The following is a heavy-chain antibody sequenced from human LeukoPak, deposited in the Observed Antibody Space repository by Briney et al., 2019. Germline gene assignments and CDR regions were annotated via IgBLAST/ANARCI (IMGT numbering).Heavy chain of an antibody. CDR2: ISSSSSYI. J-gene: IGHJ1*01. CDR1: GFTFSSYS. V-gene: IGHV3-21*01. D-gene: IGHD2-2*01. CDR3: ARSEDIVVVPAAHGGYFRH. Sequence: GGSLRLSCAASGFTFSSYSMNWVRQAPGKGLEWVSSISSSSSYIYYADSVKGRFTISRDNAKNSLYLQMNSLSAEDTAVYYCARSEDIVVVPAAHGGYFRHWGQGTLVTVSS.